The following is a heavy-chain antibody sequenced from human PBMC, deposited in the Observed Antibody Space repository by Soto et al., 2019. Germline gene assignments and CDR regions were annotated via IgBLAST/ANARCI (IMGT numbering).Heavy chain of an antibody. V-gene: IGHV1-18*01. CDR3: AREGLTPYYYFGMDV. J-gene: IGHJ6*04. Sequence: QVQVVQSGDEVKKPGASVKVSCKASGYTFTNYGFSWVRQAPGQGLEWMGWISGYNGNTKYAEKFQGRVTMTTDTSTRTALIELRGLSSDTTPLYYCAREGLTPYYYFGMDVWGGGAVSTVSA. CDR1: GYTFTNYG. CDR2: ISGYNGNT.